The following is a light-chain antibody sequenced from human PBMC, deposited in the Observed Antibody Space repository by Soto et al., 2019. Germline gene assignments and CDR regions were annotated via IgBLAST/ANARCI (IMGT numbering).Light chain of an antibody. J-gene: IGKJ5*01. V-gene: IGKV3-15*01. Sequence: DIVLTPSPATLSVSPGERATLSCRSRQSVSSNLAWYQQKPCQAPRLPIYGASTRATGIPARFSGSGSGTDFTLTISRLEPEDFAGYYWQQQETLITFGQGTQLQI. CDR2: GAS. CDR1: QSVSSN. CDR3: QQQETLIT.